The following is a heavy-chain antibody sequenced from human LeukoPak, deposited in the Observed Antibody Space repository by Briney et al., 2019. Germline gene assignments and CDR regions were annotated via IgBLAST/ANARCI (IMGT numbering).Heavy chain of an antibody. Sequence: GGSLRLSCAASGFTFSSYSMNWVRQAPGKGLEWVSSISSSSSYIYYADSVKGRFTISRDNAKNSLYLQMNSLRAEDTAVYYCARDGWNYDILTGSYDYWGQGTLVTVSS. CDR2: ISSSSSYI. J-gene: IGHJ4*02. CDR1: GFTFSSYS. CDR3: ARDGWNYDILTGSYDY. D-gene: IGHD3-9*01. V-gene: IGHV3-21*01.